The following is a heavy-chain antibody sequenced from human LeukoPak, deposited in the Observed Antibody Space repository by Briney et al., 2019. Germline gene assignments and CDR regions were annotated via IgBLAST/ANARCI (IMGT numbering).Heavy chain of an antibody. Sequence: GGSLRLSCAASGFAFSTYGMHWVRQAPGKGLEWVAVIWYDGSNKYYADSVKGRFTISRDNSKDTLYLQMNSLRAEDTAVYYCARALSTAARTTQFDYWGQGTLVTVSS. J-gene: IGHJ4*02. V-gene: IGHV3-33*01. CDR3: ARALSTAARTTQFDY. CDR2: IWYDGSNK. D-gene: IGHD6-6*01. CDR1: GFAFSTYG.